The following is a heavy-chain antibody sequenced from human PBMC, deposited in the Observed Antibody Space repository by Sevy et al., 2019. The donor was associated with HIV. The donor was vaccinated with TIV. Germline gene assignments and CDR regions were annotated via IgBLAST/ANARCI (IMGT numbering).Heavy chain of an antibody. CDR2: IYSGGST. V-gene: IGHV3-66*01. CDR1: EFSVTDNY. D-gene: IGHD3-22*01. J-gene: IGHJ6*02. CDR3: ARDRYYDASGYYYYYYGLDV. Sequence: GGSLRLSCAASEFSVTDNYMSWVRQAPGKGLEWVSTIYSGGSTFYADSVKGRFTISRDNSKNTRYIHMNSLRAEDMAVYYCARDRYYDASGYYYYYYGLDVWGQGTTVTVSS.